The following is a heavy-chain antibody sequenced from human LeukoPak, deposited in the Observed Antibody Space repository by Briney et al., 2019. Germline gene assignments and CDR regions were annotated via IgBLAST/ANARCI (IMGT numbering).Heavy chain of an antibody. D-gene: IGHD6-19*01. J-gene: IGHJ4*02. Sequence: GGSLRLSCAASGFTFSSYAMSWVRQAPGKGLEWVSAISGSGAGTYYADSVKGRFTISRDNSKNTLYLQMNSLRAEDTAVYYCAKGSSGWYAPPKGYFDYWGQRTLVTVSS. CDR3: AKGSSGWYAPPKGYFDY. V-gene: IGHV3-23*01. CDR2: ISGSGAGT. CDR1: GFTFSSYA.